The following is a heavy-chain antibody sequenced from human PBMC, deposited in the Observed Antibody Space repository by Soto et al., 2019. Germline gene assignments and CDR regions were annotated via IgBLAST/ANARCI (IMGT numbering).Heavy chain of an antibody. Sequence: IRQPPGKGLEWIGYIYYRGSTNYNPSLKSRVTISVDTSKNQFSLKLSSVTAADTAVYYCARVWGGAFDIWGQGTMVTVPS. V-gene: IGHV4-59*01. CDR2: IYYRGST. D-gene: IGHD3-10*01. CDR3: ARVWGGAFDI. J-gene: IGHJ3*02.